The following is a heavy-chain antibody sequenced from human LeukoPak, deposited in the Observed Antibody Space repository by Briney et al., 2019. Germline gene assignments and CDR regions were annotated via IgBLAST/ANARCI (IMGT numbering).Heavy chain of an antibody. D-gene: IGHD3-22*01. CDR2: ISYDGSNK. CDR1: GFTFNRTS. Sequence: PGGSLRLSCAASGFTFNRTSMNWVRQAPGKGLEWVAIISYDGSNKYYADSVKGRFTISRDNSKNTLYLQMNSLRAEDTAMYYCAKDGIVVSYFDYWGQGTLVTVSS. J-gene: IGHJ4*02. CDR3: AKDGIVVSYFDY. V-gene: IGHV3-30*18.